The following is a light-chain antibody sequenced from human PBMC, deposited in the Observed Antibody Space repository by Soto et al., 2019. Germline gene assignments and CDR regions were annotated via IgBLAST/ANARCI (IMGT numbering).Light chain of an antibody. CDR3: QQYNNWSIT. CDR2: GAS. J-gene: IGKJ5*01. V-gene: IGKV3-15*01. CDR1: QSVSSN. Sequence: EIVLTQSPGTLSLSPWDRATLSCRASQSVSSNLAWYQQKPGQAPRLLIYGASTRATGIPARFSGSGSGTEFTLTISSLQSEDFAVYYCQQYNNWSITFGQGTRLEIK.